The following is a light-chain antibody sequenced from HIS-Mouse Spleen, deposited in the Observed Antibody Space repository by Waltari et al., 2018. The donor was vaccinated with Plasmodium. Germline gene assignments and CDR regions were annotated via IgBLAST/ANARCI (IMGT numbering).Light chain of an antibody. V-gene: IGLV3-21*02. CDR2: DDS. CDR3: QVWDSSSDHYV. Sequence: SYVLTQPPSVSVPPGQTARTTCGGNNLGSKSVPWCQQKPGQAPVLVVYDDSYRPSGIPERFSGSNSGNTATLTISRVEAGDEADYYCQVWDSSSDHYVFGTGTKVTVL. CDR1: NLGSKS. J-gene: IGLJ1*01.